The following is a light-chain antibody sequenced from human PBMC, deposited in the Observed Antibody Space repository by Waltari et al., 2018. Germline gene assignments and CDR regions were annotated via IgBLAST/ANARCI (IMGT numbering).Light chain of an antibody. CDR2: AAS. Sequence: IQMTQSPSSLSASVGDRFTITCRASQSISNYLSWYQQTPGKAPKLLIYAASSLQSGVPSRFSGSGSGTDFTLTISSLQPEDFATYYCQQSYNVPTFGPGTKVENK. CDR1: QSISNY. J-gene: IGKJ1*01. CDR3: QQSYNVPT. V-gene: IGKV1-39*01.